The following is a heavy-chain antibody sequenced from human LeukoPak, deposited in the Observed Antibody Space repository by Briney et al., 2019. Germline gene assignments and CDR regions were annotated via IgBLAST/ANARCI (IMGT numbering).Heavy chain of an antibody. CDR3: ASFQGGNPNWLDP. V-gene: IGHV1-69*04. CDR1: GGTFSSYA. Sequence: ASVKVSCTASGGTFSSYAISWVRQAPGQGLEWMGRIIPIFGIANYAQKFQGRVTITADKSTSTAYMELSSLRAEDTAVYYCASFQGGNPNWLDPWGQGTLVTVSS. CDR2: IIPIFGIA. D-gene: IGHD4-23*01. J-gene: IGHJ5*02.